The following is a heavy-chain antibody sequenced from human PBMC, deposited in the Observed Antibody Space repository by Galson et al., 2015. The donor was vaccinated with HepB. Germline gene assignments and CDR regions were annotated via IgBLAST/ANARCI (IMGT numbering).Heavy chain of an antibody. CDR3: ARHWWGADYSHTNNWFNP. D-gene: IGHD4-11*01. V-gene: IGHV3-48*03. J-gene: IGHJ5*02. CDR1: GFTFSASG. Sequence: SLRLSCAASGFTFSASGMNWVRQIPGKGLDWVSYISSTSGSTLYYADSVKGRFTISRDNSKNSLYLQMNSLRAEDTAVYFCARHWWGADYSHTNNWFNPWGQGTLVTVSS. CDR2: ISSTSGSTL.